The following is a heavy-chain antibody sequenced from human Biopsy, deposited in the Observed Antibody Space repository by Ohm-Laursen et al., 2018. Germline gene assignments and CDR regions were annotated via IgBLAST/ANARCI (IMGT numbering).Heavy chain of an antibody. J-gene: IGHJ4*02. Sequence: ASVTASCTASGYSFTSHYMHWVRQAPGHGLEWMGMINPSGSTTSYPQIFQGRVTMTRDTSKSTVYMELSSLRSADAAVHFCARNTGWYGDLYYFDYWGQGTLVTVSS. D-gene: IGHD6-19*01. V-gene: IGHV1-46*01. CDR3: ARNTGWYGDLYYFDY. CDR2: INPSGSTT. CDR1: GYSFTSHY.